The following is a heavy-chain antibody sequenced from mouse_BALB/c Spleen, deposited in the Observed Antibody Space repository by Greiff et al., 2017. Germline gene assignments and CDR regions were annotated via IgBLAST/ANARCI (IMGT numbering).Heavy chain of an antibody. CDR2: IWAGGST. D-gene: IGHD2-1*01. CDR1: GFSLTSYG. J-gene: IGHJ4*01. CDR3: ARDGNYVGGAMDY. Sequence: QVQLKESGPGLVAPSQSLSITCTVSGFSLTSYGVHWVRQPPGKGLEWLGVIWAGGSTNYNSAFMSRLSISKDNSKSQVFLKMNSLQTDDTAMYYCARDGNYVGGAMDYWGQGTSVTVSS. V-gene: IGHV2-9*02.